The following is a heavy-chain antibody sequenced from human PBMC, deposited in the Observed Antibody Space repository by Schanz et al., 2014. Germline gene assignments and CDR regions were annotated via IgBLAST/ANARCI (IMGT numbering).Heavy chain of an antibody. D-gene: IGHD6-19*01. V-gene: IGHV3-23*01. CDR2: ITRQGTT. Sequence: EVQLLESGGGLVQPGGSLRISCAASGFTVNNYAMNWVRQAPGRGLEWVSGITRQGTTYYADFVKGRFSISRDLSSNTLYLQMNSLRADDSAIYYCAKDHPSSGWPAFDVWGQGTQVTVSS. J-gene: IGHJ4*02. CDR1: GFTVNNYA. CDR3: AKDHPSSGWPAFDV.